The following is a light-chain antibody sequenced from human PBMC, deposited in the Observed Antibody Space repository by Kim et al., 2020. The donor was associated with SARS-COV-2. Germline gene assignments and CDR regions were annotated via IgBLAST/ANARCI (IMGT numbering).Light chain of an antibody. V-gene: IGLV1-47*01. CDR2: RNN. CDR3: AAWDDSLSGRGVV. J-gene: IGLJ2*01. Sequence: VTSSCSGSVSNIGSNYVYWYQQLPGTAPKLLIYRNNQRPSGVPDRFSGSKSGTSASLAISGLRSEDEADYYCAAWDDSLSGRGVVFGGGTQLTVL. CDR1: VSNIGSNY.